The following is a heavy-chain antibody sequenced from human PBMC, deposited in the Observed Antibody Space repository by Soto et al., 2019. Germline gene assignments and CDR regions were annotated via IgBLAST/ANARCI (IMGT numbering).Heavy chain of an antibody. V-gene: IGHV1-18*04. CDR1: GYSFSSYY. J-gene: IGHJ3*02. CDR3: ARDLIAGLNFDAFDI. D-gene: IGHD2-15*01. Sequence: GASVKVSCKASGYSFSSYYIRWVRQAPGQGLEWMGWISAYNGNTNYAQKLQGRVTMTTDTSTSTAYMELRSLRSGDTAVYYCARDLIAGLNFDAFDIWGQGTMVTVSS. CDR2: ISAYNGNT.